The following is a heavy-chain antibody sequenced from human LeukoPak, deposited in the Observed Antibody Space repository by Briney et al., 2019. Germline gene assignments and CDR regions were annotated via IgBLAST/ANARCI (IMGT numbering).Heavy chain of an antibody. D-gene: IGHD5-18*01. J-gene: IGHJ4*02. CDR3: AKDSGGYTYVFDY. V-gene: IGHV3-30*04. CDR2: ISYDGSNK. Sequence: GGSLRLSCAASGFTFSSYAMHWVRQAPGKGLEWVAVISYDGSNKYYADSVKGRFTISRDNSKNTLYLQMNSLRAEDTAVYYCAKDSGGYTYVFDYWGQGTLVTVSS. CDR1: GFTFSSYA.